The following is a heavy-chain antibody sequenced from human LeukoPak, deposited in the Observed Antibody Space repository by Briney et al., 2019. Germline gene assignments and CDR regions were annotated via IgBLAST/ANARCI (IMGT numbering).Heavy chain of an antibody. D-gene: IGHD5-18*01. J-gene: IGHJ4*02. CDR3: AKDSGGYTYVFDY. V-gene: IGHV3-30*04. CDR2: ISYDGSNK. Sequence: GGSLRLSCAASGFTFSSYAMHWVRQAPGKGLEWVAVISYDGSNKYYADSVKGRFTISRDNSKNTLYLQMNSLRAEDTAVYYCAKDSGGYTYVFDYWGQGTLVTVSS. CDR1: GFTFSSYA.